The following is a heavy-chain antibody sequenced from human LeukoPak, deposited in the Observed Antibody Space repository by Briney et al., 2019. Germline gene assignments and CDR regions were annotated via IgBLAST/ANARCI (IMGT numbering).Heavy chain of an antibody. D-gene: IGHD3-3*01. CDR2: INHSGST. CDR1: GGSISSSSYY. Sequence: PSETLSLTCTVSGGSISSSSYYWSWIRQPPGKGLEWIGEINHSGSTNYNPSLKSRVTISVDTSKNQFSLKLSSVTAADTAVYYCARSAQRYYDFWSGYSPKGAYYFDYWGQGTLVTVSS. V-gene: IGHV4-39*07. CDR3: ARSAQRYYDFWSGYSPKGAYYFDY. J-gene: IGHJ4*02.